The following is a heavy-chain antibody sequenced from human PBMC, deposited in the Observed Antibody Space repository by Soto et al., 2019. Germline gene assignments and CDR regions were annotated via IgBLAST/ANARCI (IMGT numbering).Heavy chain of an antibody. J-gene: IGHJ4*02. D-gene: IGHD3-16*02. CDR2: IYYSGST. CDR3: ASHSLSYDYIWGSYRTPFDY. CDR1: GGSSIGYD. Sequence: SETLCVRWSVAGGSSIGYDGSWIRQTPGKGLEWIGYIYYSGSTNYNPSLKSRVTISVDTSKNQFSLKLSSVTAADTAVYYCASHSLSYDYIWGSYRTPFDYWGQGPLVTVSS. V-gene: IGHV4-59*08.